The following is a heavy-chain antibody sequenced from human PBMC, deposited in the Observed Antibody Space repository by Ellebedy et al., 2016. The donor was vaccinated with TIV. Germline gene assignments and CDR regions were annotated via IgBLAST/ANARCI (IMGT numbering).Heavy chain of an antibody. CDR2: IVGSGA. J-gene: IGHJ4*02. CDR1: GFTFSPYA. Sequence: GESLKISCAASGFTFSPYAMAWVRQAPGKGLEWVSGIVGSGAQKYADSVKGRFTMSRDNSKRTVDLQMNSLIAEDTAVYFCAKDRTPGDGHWVFDNWGQGALVTVSS. V-gene: IGHV3-23*01. D-gene: IGHD2-21*01. CDR3: AKDRTPGDGHWVFDN.